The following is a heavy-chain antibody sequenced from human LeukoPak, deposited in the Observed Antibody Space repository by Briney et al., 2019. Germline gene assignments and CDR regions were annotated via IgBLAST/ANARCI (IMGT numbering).Heavy chain of an antibody. V-gene: IGHV3-21*01. J-gene: IGHJ4*02. CDR2: ISSSSSYI. D-gene: IGHD6-19*01. CDR1: GFTFSSYS. CDR3: ARDPIGSGWYDY. Sequence: GGSLRLSCAASGFTFSSYSMNWVRQAPGKGLEWVSSISSSSSYIYYADSVKGRFTTSRDSAKNSLYLQMNSLRAEDTAVYYCARDPIGSGWYDYWGQGTLVTVSS.